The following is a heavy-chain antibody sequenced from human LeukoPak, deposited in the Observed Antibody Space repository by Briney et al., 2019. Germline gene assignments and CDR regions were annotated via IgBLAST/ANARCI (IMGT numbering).Heavy chain of an antibody. V-gene: IGHV4-59*08. CDR2: IYYSGST. D-gene: IGHD6-13*01. J-gene: IGHJ3*02. CDR3: ARHSYSSSFDI. Sequence: PSETLSLTCTVSGGSINSYYWSWIRQPPGKGLEWIGYIYYSGSTNYNPSLKSRVTISVDTSKNQFSLKLSSVTAADTAVYYCARHSYSSSFDIWGQGTMVTVSS. CDR1: GGSINSYY.